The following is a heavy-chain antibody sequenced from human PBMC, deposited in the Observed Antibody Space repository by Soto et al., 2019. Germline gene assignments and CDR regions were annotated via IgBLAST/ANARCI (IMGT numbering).Heavy chain of an antibody. V-gene: IGHV3-21*01. Sequence: PGGSLRLSCAASGFTFSSYSMNWVRQAPGKGLEWVSSISSSSSYIYYADSVKGRFTISRDNAKNSLYLQMNSLRAEDTAVYYCASPAISTLRTDYFDYWGQGTLVTVSS. CDR3: ASPAISTLRTDYFDY. J-gene: IGHJ4*02. CDR2: ISSSSSYI. CDR1: GFTFSSYS. D-gene: IGHD4-17*01.